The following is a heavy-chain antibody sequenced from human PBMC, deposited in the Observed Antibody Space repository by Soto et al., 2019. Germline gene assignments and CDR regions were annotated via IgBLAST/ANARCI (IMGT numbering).Heavy chain of an antibody. J-gene: IGHJ4*02. CDR2: ISNSGST. CDR1: GASISSGSYY. V-gene: IGHV4-31*03. Sequence: QVQLQESGPGLVKPSQTLSLTCTVSGASISSGSYYWSWIRQLPGKGLECIGYISNSGSTYYNPSLKSRVTISVDTSKNQFSLRVSSVTAADTAVYYCARAVYSNHVYWGQGTLVTVSS. CDR3: ARAVYSNHVY. D-gene: IGHD4-4*01.